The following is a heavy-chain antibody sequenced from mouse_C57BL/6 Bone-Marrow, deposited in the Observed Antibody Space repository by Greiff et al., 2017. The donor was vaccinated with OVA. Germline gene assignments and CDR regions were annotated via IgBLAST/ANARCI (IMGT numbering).Heavy chain of an antibody. CDR1: GFNITDYY. CDR3: ARDYGSSLWAMDD. Sequence: EVQLQQSGAELVKPGASVKLSCTASGFNITDYYMHWVKQRPEQGLEWIGRIDPEDGDTKYAPKFQGKATITADTSSNTAYLQLSSLTSEDTAVYYCARDYGSSLWAMDDWGQGTSVTVAS. CDR2: IDPEDGDT. J-gene: IGHJ4*01. D-gene: IGHD1-1*01. V-gene: IGHV14-2*01.